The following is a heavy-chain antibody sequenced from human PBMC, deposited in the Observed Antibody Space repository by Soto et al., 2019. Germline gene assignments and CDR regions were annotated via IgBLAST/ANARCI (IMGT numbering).Heavy chain of an antibody. CDR1: GGSISSGDYY. J-gene: IGHJ2*01. Sequence: QVQLQESGPGLVKPSQTLSLTCTVSGGSISSGDYYWSWIRQPPGKGLEWIGYIYYSGSTYYNPSLKRRVTISVDTSKNQFSLKLSSVTAADTAVYYCARWYSSSWIHYGYFDLWGRGTLVTVSS. D-gene: IGHD6-13*01. V-gene: IGHV4-30-4*01. CDR2: IYYSGST. CDR3: ARWYSSSWIHYGYFDL.